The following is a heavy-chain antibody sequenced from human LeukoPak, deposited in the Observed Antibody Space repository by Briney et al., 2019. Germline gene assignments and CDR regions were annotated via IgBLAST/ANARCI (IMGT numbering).Heavy chain of an antibody. CDR1: GASISSGGYY. Sequence: PSQTLSLTCTVSGASISSGGYYWSWIRQHPGKGLEWIGYIYYSGSTYYNPSLKSRVTISVDTSKNQFSLKLSSVTAADAAVYYCAREIGIGYSSGWPFDYWGQGTLVTVSS. CDR2: IYYSGST. CDR3: AREIGIGYSSGWPFDY. D-gene: IGHD6-19*01. V-gene: IGHV4-31*03. J-gene: IGHJ4*02.